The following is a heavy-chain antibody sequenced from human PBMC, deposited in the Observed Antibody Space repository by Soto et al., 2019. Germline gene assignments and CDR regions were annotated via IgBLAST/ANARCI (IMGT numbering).Heavy chain of an antibody. CDR2: IWYDGSNK. CDR1: GFTFSNYG. V-gene: IGHV3-33*01. J-gene: IGHJ4*02. D-gene: IGHD3-10*01. Sequence: QVQLVESGGGVVQPGRSLRLSCAASGFTFSNYGMHWVRQAPGKGLEWVAVIWYDGSNKYYADSVKGRFTISRDNSKNTLYLQMSSLRGEDTAVYYCATDFYSSGSEPPFDYWGQGTLVTVSS. CDR3: ATDFYSSGSEPPFDY.